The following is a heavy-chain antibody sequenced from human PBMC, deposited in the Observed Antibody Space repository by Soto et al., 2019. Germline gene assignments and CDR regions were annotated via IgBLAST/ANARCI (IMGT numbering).Heavy chain of an antibody. Sequence: QVQLVQSGAEVKKPGSSVRVSCKASGDTFNFYSINWVRQAPGLGLEWMGRINPILSMSNYAQRFQGRVTMTADKPTSTAYMVLSSLRSEDPAMYYCASSYGSGYRAFDSWGQGALVTVSS. D-gene: IGHD3-10*01. V-gene: IGHV1-69*02. CDR3: ASSYGSGYRAFDS. CDR2: INPILSMS. J-gene: IGHJ4*02. CDR1: GDTFNFYS.